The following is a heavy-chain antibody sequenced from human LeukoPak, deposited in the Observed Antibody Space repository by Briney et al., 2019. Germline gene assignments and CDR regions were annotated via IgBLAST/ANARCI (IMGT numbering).Heavy chain of an antibody. CDR2: ISYDGSNK. CDR3: AKDGLPSDFWSGYYTY. Sequence: PGGSLRLSCAASGFTFSSYVMHWVRQAPGKGLEWVAVISYDGSNKYYADSVKGRFTISRDNSKNTLYLQMNSLRAEDTAVYYCAKDGLPSDFWSGYYTYWGQGTLVTVSS. J-gene: IGHJ4*02. D-gene: IGHD3-3*01. V-gene: IGHV3-30*18. CDR1: GFTFSSYV.